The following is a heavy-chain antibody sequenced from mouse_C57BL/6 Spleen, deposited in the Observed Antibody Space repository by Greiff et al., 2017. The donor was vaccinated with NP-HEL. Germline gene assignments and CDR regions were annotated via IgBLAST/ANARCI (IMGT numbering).Heavy chain of an antibody. Sequence: DVKLVESGGGLVKPGGSLKLSCAASGFTFSSYAMSWVRQTPEKRLEWVATISDGGSYTYYPDNVKGRFTISRDNAKNNLYLQMSHLKSEDTAMYYCARGGTGKAYWGQGTLVTVSA. CDR1: GFTFSSYA. CDR3: ARGGTGKAY. V-gene: IGHV5-4*03. CDR2: ISDGGSYT. J-gene: IGHJ3*01. D-gene: IGHD4-1*01.